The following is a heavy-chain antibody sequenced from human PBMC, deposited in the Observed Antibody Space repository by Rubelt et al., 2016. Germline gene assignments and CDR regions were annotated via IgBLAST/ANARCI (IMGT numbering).Heavy chain of an antibody. Sequence: VQLLESGGGLVQPGGSLRLSCAASGFTFSSYSMNWVRQPPGKGLEWLAVISGDGGLTYYADSVKGRLTISRDNSKNTLYLQMNSRRAEDTAVYYWARGDASDYWGQGTLVTVSS. CDR1: GFTFSSYS. CDR2: ISGDGGLT. V-gene: IGHV3-30*03. J-gene: IGHJ4*02. CDR3: ARGDASDY.